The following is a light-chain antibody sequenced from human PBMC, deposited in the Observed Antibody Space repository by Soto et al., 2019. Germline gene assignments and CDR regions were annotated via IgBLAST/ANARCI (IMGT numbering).Light chain of an antibody. V-gene: IGLV1-47*01. CDR2: KNN. CDR3: AAWDDSLSGVV. Sequence: QSVLTQPPSASGTPGQRVTISCSGSSSNIGSSYVYWYQQLPGTAPKLLIYKNNQRPSGVPDRFSASKSGTSASLAISGLRSEDEADYYCAAWDDSLSGVVFGGGTKLTV. J-gene: IGLJ2*01. CDR1: SSNIGSSY.